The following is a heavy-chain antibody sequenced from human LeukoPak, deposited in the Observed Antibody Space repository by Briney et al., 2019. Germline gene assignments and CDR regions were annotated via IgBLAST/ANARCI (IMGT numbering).Heavy chain of an antibody. D-gene: IGHD3-3*01. Sequence: SETLSLTCTVSGGSISSSSYYWGWLRQPPGKGLEWIGSIYYSGSTYYNLSLKSRVTISVDTSKNQFSLKLSSVTAADTAVYYCARSDNYDFWSGPKNANWFDPWGQGTLVTVSS. J-gene: IGHJ5*02. CDR2: IYYSGST. CDR3: ARSDNYDFWSGPKNANWFDP. V-gene: IGHV4-39*01. CDR1: GGSISSSSYY.